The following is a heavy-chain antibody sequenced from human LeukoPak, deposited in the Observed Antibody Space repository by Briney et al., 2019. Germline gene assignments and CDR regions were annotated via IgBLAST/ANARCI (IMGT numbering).Heavy chain of an antibody. D-gene: IGHD6-19*01. V-gene: IGHV3-30*18. CDR1: GFTFSSYS. Sequence: GGSLRLSCAASGFTFSSYSMNWVRQAPGKGLEWVAVISYDGSNKYYADSVKGRFTISRDNSKNTLYLQMNSLRAEDTAVYYCAKAGSGYWGQGTLVTVSS. CDR3: AKAGSGY. CDR2: ISYDGSNK. J-gene: IGHJ4*02.